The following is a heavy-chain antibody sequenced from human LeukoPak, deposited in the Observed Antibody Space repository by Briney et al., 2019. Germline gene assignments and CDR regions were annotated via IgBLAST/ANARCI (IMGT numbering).Heavy chain of an antibody. CDR3: ARGQVSVAGTIDS. Sequence: PSETLSLTCTVSGGSISTYYWSWIRQPPGKGLEWIGYIYFTGSTNYNPSLKSRVTISVDTSKNQLSLNLISVTAADTAVYYCARGQVSVAGTIDSWGQGNLVTVSS. V-gene: IGHV4-59*01. D-gene: IGHD6-19*01. CDR1: GGSISTYY. CDR2: IYFTGST. J-gene: IGHJ4*02.